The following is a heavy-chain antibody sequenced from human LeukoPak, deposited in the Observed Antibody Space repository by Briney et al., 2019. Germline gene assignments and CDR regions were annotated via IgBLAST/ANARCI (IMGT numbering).Heavy chain of an antibody. J-gene: IGHJ4*02. CDR2: IRYDGSNK. CDR1: GFTFSSYG. D-gene: IGHD6-6*01. V-gene: IGHV3-30*02. CDR3: AKGLIAARGYFDY. Sequence: GGSLRLSCAASGFTFSSYGMHWVRQAPGKGLEWVAFIRYDGSNKYYADSVKGRFTISRDNSKNTLYLQMNSLRAEDTAVYYCAKGLIAARGYFDYWGQGTLVTVSS.